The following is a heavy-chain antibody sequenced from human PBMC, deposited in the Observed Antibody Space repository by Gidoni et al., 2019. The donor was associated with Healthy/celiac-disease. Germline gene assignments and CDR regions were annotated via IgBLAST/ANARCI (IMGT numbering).Heavy chain of an antibody. D-gene: IGHD3-16*02. CDR2: ISAYNGNT. J-gene: IGHJ4*02. CDR1: GYPFTSYG. V-gene: IGHV1-18*01. Sequence: QVQLVQSGAEVKKPGASVKVSCKASGYPFTSYGIRWVRQAPGQGREWMGWISAYNGNTNYAQKLQGRVTMTTETSTSTAYMELRSLRSDDTAVYYCARSPLPDYVWGSYRPISPTYFDYWGQGTLVTVSS. CDR3: ARSPLPDYVWGSYRPISPTYFDY.